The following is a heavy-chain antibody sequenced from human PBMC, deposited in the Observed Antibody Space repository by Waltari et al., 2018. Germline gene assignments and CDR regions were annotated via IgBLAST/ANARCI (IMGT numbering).Heavy chain of an antibody. D-gene: IGHD1-1*01. J-gene: IGHJ6*02. CDR3: ARPAWNDPPYYYGMDV. CDR2: IWYDGSNT. Sequence: QVQVVESGGGAVQPGQSVRLPCVTSGLKFSSSGSPWVRQAPGKGLEWVAVIWYDGSNTDYRESVKGRFTISRDNVKNTVDLQMNNLRVEDTAVYYCARPAWNDPPYYYGMDVWGPGTTVSVSS. V-gene: IGHV3-33*01. CDR1: GLKFSSSG.